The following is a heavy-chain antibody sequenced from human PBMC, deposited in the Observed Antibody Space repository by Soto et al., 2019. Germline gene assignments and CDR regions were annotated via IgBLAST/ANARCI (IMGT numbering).Heavy chain of an antibody. CDR1: GGTFSSYA. CDR3: AKMLAIAAAGTSYYYYGMDV. J-gene: IGHJ6*02. CDR2: IIPIFGTA. Sequence: VASVKVSCKASGGTFSSYAISWVRQAPGQGLEWMGGIIPIFGTANYAQKFQGRVTITADESTSTAYMELSSLRSEDTAVYYCAKMLAIAAAGTSYYYYGMDVWGQGTTVTVSS. V-gene: IGHV1-69*13. D-gene: IGHD6-13*01.